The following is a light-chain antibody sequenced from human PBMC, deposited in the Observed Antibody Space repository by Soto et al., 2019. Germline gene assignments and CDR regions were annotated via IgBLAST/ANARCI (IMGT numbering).Light chain of an antibody. CDR3: QQSYSNPTT. Sequence: DIQMTQSPSSLSASVGDRVTITCRASQSMSSYLNWYQQKPGKAPKLLIYAASSLQSGVPSRFSGSGSGTDFTLTISSLQPEDFANYYCQQSYSNPTTFGQGTKVEIK. J-gene: IGKJ1*01. CDR1: QSMSSY. V-gene: IGKV1-39*01. CDR2: AAS.